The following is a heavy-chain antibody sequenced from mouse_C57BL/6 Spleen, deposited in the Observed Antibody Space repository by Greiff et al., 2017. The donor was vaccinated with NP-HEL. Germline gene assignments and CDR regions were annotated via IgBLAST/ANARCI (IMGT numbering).Heavy chain of an antibody. V-gene: IGHV2-6*01. CDR2: IWGVGST. CDR3: ASSYDYDGFAY. Sequence: VQLQQSGPGLVAPSPSLSISCTVSGFSLTSYGVHWVRQSPGQGLEWLGVIWGVGSTTYNLALKSRLSISKDNSKSQVFLKMNSLQTDDTAVYYCASSYDYDGFAYWGQGTLVTVSA. J-gene: IGHJ3*01. CDR1: GFSLTSYG. D-gene: IGHD2-4*01.